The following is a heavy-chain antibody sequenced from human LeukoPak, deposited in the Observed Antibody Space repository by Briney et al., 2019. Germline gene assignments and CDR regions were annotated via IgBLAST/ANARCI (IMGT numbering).Heavy chain of an antibody. CDR1: GFTFSSFW. Sequence: PGGSLRLSCAASGFTFSSFWMSWVRQAPGKGLEWVANIKRDGSEKYYVDSVKGRFTIFRDNAKNSLYLQMNSLRAEDTAVYYCAAYYGAYDYYGMDVWGQGTTVTVSS. CDR3: AAYYGAYDYYGMDV. J-gene: IGHJ6*02. CDR2: IKRDGSEK. D-gene: IGHD4-17*01. V-gene: IGHV3-7*05.